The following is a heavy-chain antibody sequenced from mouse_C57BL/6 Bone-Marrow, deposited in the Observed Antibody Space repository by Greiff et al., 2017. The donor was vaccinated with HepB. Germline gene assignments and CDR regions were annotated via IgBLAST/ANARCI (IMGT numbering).Heavy chain of an antibody. J-gene: IGHJ2*01. CDR1: GYTFTTYP. V-gene: IGHV1-47*01. D-gene: IGHD2-4*01. CDR3: ARRVRDYYYFDY. Sequence: QVQLQQPGAELVKPGASVKMSCKASGYTFTTYPIEWMKQNHGKSLEWIGNFHPYNDDTKYNEKFKGKATLTVEKSSSTVYLELSGLTSDDSAVFYCARRVRDYYYFDYWGQGTTLTVSS. CDR2: FHPYNDDT.